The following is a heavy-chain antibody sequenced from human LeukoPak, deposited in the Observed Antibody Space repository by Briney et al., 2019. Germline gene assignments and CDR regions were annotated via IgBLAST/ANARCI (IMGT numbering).Heavy chain of an antibody. J-gene: IGHJ4*02. CDR2: ISYDGSNK. CDR3: ARAARGYSYGYFDY. V-gene: IGHV3-30*04. D-gene: IGHD5-18*01. CDR1: GFTFSSYA. Sequence: GGSLRLSCAASGFTFSSYAMHWVRQAPGKGLEWVAVISYDGSNKYYADSVKGRFTISRDNSKNTLYLQMNSLRAEDTAVYYCARAARGYSYGYFDYWGQGTLVTVSS.